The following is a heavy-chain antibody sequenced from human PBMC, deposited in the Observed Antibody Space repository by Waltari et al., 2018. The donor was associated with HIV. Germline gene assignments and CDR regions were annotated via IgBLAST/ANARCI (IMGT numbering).Heavy chain of an antibody. CDR1: GFAVGGFD. CDR3: AKDLSYGTDWPYFDK. J-gene: IGHJ4*02. Sequence: QVQLAESGGGLVQPGRSLKLSCAAPGFAVGGFDMHWVRQAPGKGLEWVALISFDGKKEYYSDSVKGRFTISRDNSGSRLFLQMNNLRPEDTGVYFCAKDLSYGTDWPYFDKRGQGTLVTVSS. CDR2: ISFDGKKE. V-gene: IGHV3-30*18. D-gene: IGHD2-8*02.